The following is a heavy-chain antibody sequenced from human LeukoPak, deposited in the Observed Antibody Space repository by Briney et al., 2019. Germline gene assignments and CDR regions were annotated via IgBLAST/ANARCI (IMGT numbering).Heavy chain of an antibody. CDR3: ARDFISGKGNV. Sequence: GGSLRLSCAASGFTFSSYEMNWVRQAPGEGLEWVSYISSSGSTIYYADSVKGRFTISRDNAKNSLYLQMNSLRAEDTAVYYCARDFISGKGNVWGKGTTVTVSS. D-gene: IGHD3-10*01. J-gene: IGHJ6*04. V-gene: IGHV3-48*03. CDR1: GFTFSSYE. CDR2: ISSSGSTI.